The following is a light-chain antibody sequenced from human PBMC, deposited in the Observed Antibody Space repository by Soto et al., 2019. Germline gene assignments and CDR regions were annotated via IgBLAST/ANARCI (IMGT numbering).Light chain of an antibody. V-gene: IGKV3-15*01. CDR1: QNVRNN. CDR3: QHYDSWHRL. Sequence: EIVMTQSPATLSVSPGERATLSCRASQNVRNNLAWYQQKPGQAPRLLICGASTRATGIPARFSGSGSGTEFTITISSVQSEDFAIYYCQHYDSWHRLFGPGTKVDIK. J-gene: IGKJ3*01. CDR2: GAS.